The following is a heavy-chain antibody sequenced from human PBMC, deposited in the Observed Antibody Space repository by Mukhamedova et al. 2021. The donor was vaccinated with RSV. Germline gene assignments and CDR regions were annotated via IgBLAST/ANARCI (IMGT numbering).Heavy chain of an antibody. CDR3: AHRIVGAGPFDY. Sequence: EWVSSIGGTVESTYYADSVKGRFAISRDNSNYTLFLQMNNLGAEDTAVYYCAHRIVGAGPFDYCGQGTLVTVSS. V-gene: IGHV3-23*01. CDR2: IGGTVEST. D-gene: IGHD1-26*01. J-gene: IGHJ4*02.